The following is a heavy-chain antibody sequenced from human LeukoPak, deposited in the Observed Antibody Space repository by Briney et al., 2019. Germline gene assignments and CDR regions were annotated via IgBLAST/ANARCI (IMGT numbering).Heavy chain of an antibody. Sequence: RGSLRLSCGASGFAFNAHGMTWVRQAPGRGLEWVASISGSGFSTYYADSVTGRFTISRDNSKNTLYLQMNSLRAEDTAVYYCAKDIRSSGWSKYSDYWGQGTLVTVSS. CDR1: GFAFNAHG. CDR2: ISGSGFST. V-gene: IGHV3-23*01. J-gene: IGHJ4*02. CDR3: AKDIRSSGWSKYSDY. D-gene: IGHD6-19*01.